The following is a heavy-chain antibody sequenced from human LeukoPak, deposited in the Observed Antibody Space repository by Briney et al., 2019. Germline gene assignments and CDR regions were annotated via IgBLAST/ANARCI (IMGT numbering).Heavy chain of an antibody. CDR2: INWNGGST. Sequence: GGPLRPSCAAPGFTFDDYGMSWVRQAPGKGLEWASGINWNGGSTGYADSVKGRFTISRDNAKNSLYLQMNSLRAEDTALYYCARGYSYGRNWHFDLWGRGTLVTVPS. D-gene: IGHD5-18*01. V-gene: IGHV3-20*04. CDR3: ARGYSYGRNWHFDL. CDR1: GFTFDDYG. J-gene: IGHJ2*01.